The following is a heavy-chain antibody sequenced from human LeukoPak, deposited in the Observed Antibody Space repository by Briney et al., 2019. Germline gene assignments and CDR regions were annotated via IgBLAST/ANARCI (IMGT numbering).Heavy chain of an antibody. CDR1: GFTFITYS. CDR2: ISSSSSYI. V-gene: IGHV3-21*01. D-gene: IGHD4-23*01. J-gene: IGHJ4*02. Sequence: GGSLRLSCAASGFTFITYSMNWVRQAPGKGLEWVSSISSSSSYIYYADSVKGRFTISRDNAKNSLYLQINSLRAEDTAVYYCARRAGGYSRPYDYWGQGILVTVSS. CDR3: ARRAGGYSRPYDY.